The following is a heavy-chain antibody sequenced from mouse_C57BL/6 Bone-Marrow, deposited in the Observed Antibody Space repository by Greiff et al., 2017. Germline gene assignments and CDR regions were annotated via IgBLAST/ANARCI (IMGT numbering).Heavy chain of an antibody. CDR2: LSPRSGNT. D-gene: IGHD1-1*01. J-gene: IGHJ1*03. Sequence: VQLQQSGAELARPGASVKLSCKASGYTFTSYGISWVKQRTGQGLEWIGELSPRSGNTYYNEKFKGKATLTADESSSTAYMERRSLTSEDSAVYFCEHYYGSSSWYFDVWGTGTTVTVTA. CDR1: GYTFTSYG. V-gene: IGHV1-81*01. CDR3: EHYYGSSSWYFDV.